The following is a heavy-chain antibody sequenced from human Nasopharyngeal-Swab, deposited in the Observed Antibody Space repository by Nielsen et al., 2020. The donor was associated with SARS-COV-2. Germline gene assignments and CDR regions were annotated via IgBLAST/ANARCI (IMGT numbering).Heavy chain of an antibody. CDR2: IWYDGSNK. Sequence: GGSLRLSCAASGFTFSSYGMHWVRQAPGKGLEWVAVIWYDGSNKYYADSVKGRFTISRDNSKNTLYLQMNSLRAEDTAVYYCARDFRPWGARRAFDIWGQGTMVTVSS. V-gene: IGHV3-33*01. J-gene: IGHJ3*02. CDR3: ARDFRPWGARRAFDI. D-gene: IGHD3-16*01. CDR1: GFTFSSYG.